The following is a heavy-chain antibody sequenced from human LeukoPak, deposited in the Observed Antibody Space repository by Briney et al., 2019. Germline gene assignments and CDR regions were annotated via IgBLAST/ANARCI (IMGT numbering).Heavy chain of an antibody. CDR3: ARDEYYDFWSGYCSRFDP. CDR1: GYTFTGYY. V-gene: IGHV1-2*02. CDR2: INPNSGGT. D-gene: IGHD3-3*01. J-gene: IGHJ5*02. Sequence: ASVKVSCKASGYTFTGYYMHWVRQAPGQGLEWMGWINPNSGGTNYAQKFQGRVTMTRDTSISTAYMELSRLRSDDTAVYYCARDEYYDFWSGYCSRFDPWGQGTLVTVSS.